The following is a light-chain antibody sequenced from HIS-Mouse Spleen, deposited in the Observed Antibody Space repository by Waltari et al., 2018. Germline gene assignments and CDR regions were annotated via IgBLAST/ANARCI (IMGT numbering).Light chain of an antibody. V-gene: IGKV1-9*01. CDR3: QQLNSYPPT. CDR2: AAS. J-gene: IGKJ1*01. Sequence: DIQLTQSRSFLSASVGDRVTITCRASQGISSYLAWYQQKPGKAPKLLIYAASTLQSGVPSRFSGSGSGTEFTLTISSLQPEDFATYYCQQLNSYPPTFGQGTKVEIK. CDR1: QGISSY.